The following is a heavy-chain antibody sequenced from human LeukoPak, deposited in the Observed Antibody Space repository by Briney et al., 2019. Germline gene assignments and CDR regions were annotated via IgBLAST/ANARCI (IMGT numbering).Heavy chain of an antibody. CDR1: GYTFTSYG. CDR3: AREIAAAGNYYYGMDV. V-gene: IGHV1-18*01. Sequence: ASVTVSCKASGYTFTSYGISWVRQAPGQGLEWMGWISAYNGNTNYAQKLQGRVTMTTDTSTSTAYMELRSLRSDDTAVYYCAREIAAAGNYYYGMDVWGQGTTVTVSS. D-gene: IGHD6-13*01. CDR2: ISAYNGNT. J-gene: IGHJ6*02.